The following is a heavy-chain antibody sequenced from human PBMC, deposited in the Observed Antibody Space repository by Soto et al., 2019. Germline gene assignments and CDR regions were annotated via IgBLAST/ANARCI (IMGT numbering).Heavy chain of an antibody. CDR1: GFTFSNAL. CDR2: IKSKTDGGTT. J-gene: IGHJ6*02. CDR3: TTQAVIDYYYYGMDV. D-gene: IGHD2-21*01. Sequence: GGYLRLSCTASGFTFSNALVNWVRQAPGKGLEWVGRIKSKTDGGTTDYAAPVKGRFTISRDDSKNTLYLQMNSLKTEDTAVYYCTTQAVIDYYYYGMDVWGQGTTVTVSS. V-gene: IGHV3-15*07.